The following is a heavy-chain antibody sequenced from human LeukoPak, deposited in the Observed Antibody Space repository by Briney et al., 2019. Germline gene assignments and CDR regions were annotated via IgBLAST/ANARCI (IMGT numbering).Heavy chain of an antibody. D-gene: IGHD3-22*01. CDR3: ARGGDYYDSSGFDY. CDR2: IYYSGST. V-gene: IGHV4-30-4*01. J-gene: IGHJ4*02. Sequence: TSQTLSLTCTVSGGSISSGDYYWSWIRQPPGKGLEWIVYIYYSGSTYYNPSLKSRVTISVDTSKNQFSLKLSSVTAADTAVYYCARGGDYYDSSGFDYWGQGTLVTVSS. CDR1: GGSISSGDYY.